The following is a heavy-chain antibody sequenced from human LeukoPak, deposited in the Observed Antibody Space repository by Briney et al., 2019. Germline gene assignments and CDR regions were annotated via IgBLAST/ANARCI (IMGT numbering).Heavy chain of an antibody. CDR1: GGSISSSSYY. V-gene: IGHV4-39*01. J-gene: IGHJ5*02. Sequence: SETLSLTCTVSGGSISSSSYYWGWSRQPPGRGLERIGTIYYSGSTYYNPSLKGRVTISVDTSKNQFSLKLSSVTAADTAVYYCARVPGGALNWFDPWGQGTLVTVSS. CDR3: ARVPGGALNWFDP. D-gene: IGHD1-1*01. CDR2: IYYSGST.